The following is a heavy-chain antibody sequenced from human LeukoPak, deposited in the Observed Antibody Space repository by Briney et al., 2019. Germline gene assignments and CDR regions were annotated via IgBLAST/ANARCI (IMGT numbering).Heavy chain of an antibody. CDR1: GGTFSSYA. Sequence: SVKVSCKASGGTFSSYAISWVRQAPGQGLEWMGRIIPIFGTANYAQKFQGRVTITTDESTSTAYMELSSLRSEDTAVYYCARGKDAYCSSTSCSFDPWGQGTLVTVSS. CDR3: ARGKDAYCSSTSCSFDP. J-gene: IGHJ5*02. V-gene: IGHV1-69*05. D-gene: IGHD2-2*01. CDR2: IIPIFGTA.